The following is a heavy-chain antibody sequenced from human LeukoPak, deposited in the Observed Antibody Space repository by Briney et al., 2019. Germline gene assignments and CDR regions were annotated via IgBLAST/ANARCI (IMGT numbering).Heavy chain of an antibody. D-gene: IGHD6-19*01. CDR1: GYSISSGYY. CDR2: IYYSGST. J-gene: IGHJ4*02. V-gene: IGHV4-38-2*01. Sequence: SETLSLTCAVSGYSISSGYYWGWIRQPPGKGLEWIGSIYYSGSTYYNPSLKSRVTISVDTSKNQFSLKLSSVAAADTAVYYCARLGSSGLPLDFGYWGQGTLVTVSS. CDR3: ARLGSSGLPLDFGY.